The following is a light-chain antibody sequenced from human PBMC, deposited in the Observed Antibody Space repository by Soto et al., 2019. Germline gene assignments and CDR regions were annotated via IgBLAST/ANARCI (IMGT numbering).Light chain of an antibody. CDR1: SSDVGGYDS. CDR3: NSHAGIINVV. V-gene: IGLV2-8*01. J-gene: IGLJ2*01. CDR2: EVT. Sequence: QSALTQPPSASGSPGQSVTISCTGTSSDVGGYDSVAWYQQHPGKAPKLIIYEVTKRPSGVPDRFSGSKSGNAASLTGSGFQAEDEAYYYCNSHAGIINVVFGGGTKLTVL.